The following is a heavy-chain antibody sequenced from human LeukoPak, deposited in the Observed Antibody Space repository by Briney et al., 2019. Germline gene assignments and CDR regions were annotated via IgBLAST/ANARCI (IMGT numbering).Heavy chain of an antibody. CDR1: GFTFDDYA. J-gene: IGHJ4*02. V-gene: IGHV3-9*01. Sequence: GGSLRLSCAASGFTFDDYAMHWVRQAPGKGLEWVSGISWNSGSIGYADSVKGRFTISRDNSKNTLYLQMNSLRAEDTAVYYCAKDEDYWGQGTLVTVSS. CDR3: AKDEDY. CDR2: ISWNSGSI.